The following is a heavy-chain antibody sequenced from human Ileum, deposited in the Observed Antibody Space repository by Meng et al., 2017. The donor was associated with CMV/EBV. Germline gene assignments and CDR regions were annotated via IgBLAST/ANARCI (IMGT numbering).Heavy chain of an antibody. CDR2: INPNSGDT. CDR3: AREVDIAVAGPFDY. D-gene: IGHD6-19*01. V-gene: IGHV1-2*02. Sequence: ASAKVFCKASGYIFTGYYMHWVRQAPGQGLEWMGWINPNSGDTNYAQKFQGRVTMTRDTSIRTAYMELSRLRSDDTAVYYCAREVDIAVAGPFDYWGQGTLVTVSS. J-gene: IGHJ4*02. CDR1: GYIFTGYY.